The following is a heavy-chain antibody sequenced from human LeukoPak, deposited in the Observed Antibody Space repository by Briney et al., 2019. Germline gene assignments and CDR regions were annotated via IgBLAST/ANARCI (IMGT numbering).Heavy chain of an antibody. CDR3: VRGGSGNYPELDY. D-gene: IGHD3-10*01. Sequence: PSGTLSLTCAVSGGSISTYYWSWIRQPPGKGLEWIGHIYYSGSTNYKASLKSRVTISVDTSKNQFSLRLTSVTAADTAVYYCVRGGSGNYPELDYWGRGTLVTVSS. V-gene: IGHV4-59*08. CDR1: GGSISTYY. J-gene: IGHJ4*02. CDR2: IYYSGST.